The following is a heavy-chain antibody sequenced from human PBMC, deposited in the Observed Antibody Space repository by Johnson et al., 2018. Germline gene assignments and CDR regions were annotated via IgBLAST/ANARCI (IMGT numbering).Heavy chain of an antibody. J-gene: IGHJ3*02. V-gene: IGHV3-23*04. CDR1: GFTFSSYV. D-gene: IGHD4-17*01. CDR3: AKGGGNYGWSAFDI. Sequence: EVQLVESGGGLVQPGGSLRLSCAASGFTFSSYVMSWVRQAPGKGLEWVSAIRGSGGSTYYADSVKGRFIISRDNSKNTLYLQMNSLRAEDTALYYCAKGGGNYGWSAFDIWGQGTMVTVSS. CDR2: IRGSGGST.